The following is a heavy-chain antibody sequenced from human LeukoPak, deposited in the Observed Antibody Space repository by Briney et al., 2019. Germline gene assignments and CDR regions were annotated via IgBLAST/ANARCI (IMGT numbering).Heavy chain of an antibody. Sequence: GASVKVSFKASGYTFTGYYMHWVRQAPGQGLEWMGWINPNSGGTNYAQKFQGWVTMTRDTSISTAYMELSRLRSDDTAVYYCARGSLPAAMEPDLTYWGQGTLVTVSS. CDR3: ARGSLPAAMEPDLTY. V-gene: IGHV1-2*04. D-gene: IGHD2-2*01. J-gene: IGHJ4*02. CDR2: INPNSGGT. CDR1: GYTFTGYY.